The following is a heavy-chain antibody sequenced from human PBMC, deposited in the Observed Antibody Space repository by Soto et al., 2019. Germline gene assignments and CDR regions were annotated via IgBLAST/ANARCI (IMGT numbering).Heavy chain of an antibody. J-gene: IGHJ6*03. Sequence: EVQLVESGGGLVQPGRSLRLSCAASGFTFDQYTMHWVRQAPGKGLEWVSSITWHSGTIGYADSVKGRFTISRDNAKNSVYLQMNSLRGEHTALYYCAKEMITFGDFNSYYMDVWGKGTTVTVSS. CDR3: AKEMITFGDFNSYYMDV. CDR2: ITWHSGTI. CDR1: GFTFDQYT. D-gene: IGHD3-16*01. V-gene: IGHV3-9*01.